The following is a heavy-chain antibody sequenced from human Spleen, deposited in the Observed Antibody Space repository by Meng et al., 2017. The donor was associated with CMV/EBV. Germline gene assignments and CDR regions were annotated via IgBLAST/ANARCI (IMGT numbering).Heavy chain of an antibody. J-gene: IGHJ6*02. D-gene: IGHD2-21*01. CDR2: INPSTGGT. Sequence: ASVKVSCKASGYIYTGYYMEWVRQAPGQGLEWVGWINPSTGGTKYAQKFEGRVIITEDTSISTVYMEITRLRSDDTAVYYCARMPHPPYSYRGMDVWGQGTAVTVSS. V-gene: IGHV1-2*02. CDR1: GYIYTGYY. CDR3: ARMPHPPYSYRGMDV.